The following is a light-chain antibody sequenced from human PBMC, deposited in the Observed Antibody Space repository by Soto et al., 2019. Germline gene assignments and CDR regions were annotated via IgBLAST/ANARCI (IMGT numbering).Light chain of an antibody. J-gene: IGKJ2*01. Sequence: ESVLTQSPGTLSLSPGERATLSCRASQSVDNRYFAWYQQKPGQAPRPLIYGISNRATGIPDRFSGSGSGTDFTLTISRLEPEDFVVYYCQQYSTLPHTFGQGTKLEVK. V-gene: IGKV3-20*01. CDR1: QSVDNRY. CDR2: GIS. CDR3: QQYSTLPHT.